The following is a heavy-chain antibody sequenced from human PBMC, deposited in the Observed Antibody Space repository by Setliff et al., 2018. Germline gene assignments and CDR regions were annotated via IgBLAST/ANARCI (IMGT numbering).Heavy chain of an antibody. CDR1: GASISSGTYY. D-gene: IGHD1-1*01. CDR2: IHCRGTT. CDR3: ARTGTYRYFDY. V-gene: IGHV4-39*01. Sequence: ASETLSLTCTVSGASISSGTYYWAWIRQPPGKGLEWSGRIHCRGTTYSNASLASRLTISVDTAKNQFSLKLTSVTAADTAVYYCARTGTYRYFDYWGQGTRVTVSS. J-gene: IGHJ4*02.